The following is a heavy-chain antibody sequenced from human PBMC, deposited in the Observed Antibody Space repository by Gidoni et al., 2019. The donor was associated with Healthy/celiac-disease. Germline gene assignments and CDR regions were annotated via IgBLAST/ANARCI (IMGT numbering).Heavy chain of an antibody. Sequence: QVQLQDSGPGLVKLSENLSLPCTVSGGSISSYYWSWIRQPPGKGLEWIVYIFNSGSTNYNPSLKSRVTISVDTSKNQCSLRLSSVTAADTAVYYCARVGYCSGGSCYSTGWFDPWGQGTLVTVSS. V-gene: IGHV4-59*01. J-gene: IGHJ5*02. D-gene: IGHD2-15*01. CDR1: GGSISSYY. CDR2: IFNSGST. CDR3: ARVGYCSGGSCYSTGWFDP.